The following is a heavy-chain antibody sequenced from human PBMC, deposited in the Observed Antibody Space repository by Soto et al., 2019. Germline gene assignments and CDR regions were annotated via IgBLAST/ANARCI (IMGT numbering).Heavy chain of an antibody. CDR2: IKSKTDGGTP. J-gene: IGHJ4*02. V-gene: IGHV3-15*07. Sequence: GGSLRLSCAASGFTFTTAWINWVRQAPGKGLEWVGRIKSKTDGGTPDFAAPVRGRFAISRDDSKNTLYLQMNSLKTEDTAVYYCTTESFYDFWSAFDYWGQGTLVTVSS. CDR3: TTESFYDFWSAFDY. D-gene: IGHD3-3*01. CDR1: GFTFTTAW.